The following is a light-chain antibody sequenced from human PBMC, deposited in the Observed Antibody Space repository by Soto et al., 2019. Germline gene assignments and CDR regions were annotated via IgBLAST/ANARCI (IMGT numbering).Light chain of an antibody. Sequence: DIQMTQSPSSVSASVGDRVTITCRSSQAISTWLAWYQQKPGKAPKLLIYAASNLQTGVPARFSGSGSGTDFTLTISSLQPEDFATYYCQQANSFPRTFGQGTKVEIK. J-gene: IGKJ1*01. V-gene: IGKV1D-12*01. CDR1: QAISTW. CDR2: AAS. CDR3: QQANSFPRT.